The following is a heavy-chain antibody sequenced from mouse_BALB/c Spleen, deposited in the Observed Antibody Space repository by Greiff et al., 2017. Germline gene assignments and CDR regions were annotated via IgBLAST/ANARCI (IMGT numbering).Heavy chain of an antibody. J-gene: IGHJ3*01. D-gene: IGHD2-4*01. CDR2: ISSGSSTI. Sequence: DVHLVESGGGLVQPGGSRKLSCAASGFTFSSFGMHWVRQAPEKGLEWVAYISSGSSTIYYADTVKGRFTISRDNPKNTLFLQMTSLRSEDTAMYYCARSKTMITPFAYWGQGTLVTVSA. V-gene: IGHV5-17*02. CDR1: GFTFSSFG. CDR3: ARSKTMITPFAY.